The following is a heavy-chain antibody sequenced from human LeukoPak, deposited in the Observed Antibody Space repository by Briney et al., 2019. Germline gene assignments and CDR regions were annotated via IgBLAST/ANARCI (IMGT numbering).Heavy chain of an antibody. CDR1: RYTFSSYD. CDR3: ARAIVVVPAALVGY. CDR2: MNPNTGRT. D-gene: IGHD2-2*01. V-gene: IGHV1-8*01. Sequence: ASVKVSCKASRYTFSSYDINWVREAAGQGLEWMGWMNPNTGRTGFAQKFQGRLTMTRDTSISTAYMELSRLRSDDTAVYYCARAIVVVPAALVGYWGQGTLVTVSS. J-gene: IGHJ4*02.